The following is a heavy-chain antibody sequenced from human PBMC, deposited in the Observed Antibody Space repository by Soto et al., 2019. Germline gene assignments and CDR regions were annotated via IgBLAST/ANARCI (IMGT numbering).Heavy chain of an antibody. Sequence: TSETLSLTCTVAGGSISSGGYYLSGIRQHPGKGLEWIGYIYYSGSTYYNPSLKSRVTISVDTSKNQFSLKLSSVTAADTAVYYCARNNRTRGNFDYWGQGTLVTVSS. V-gene: IGHV4-31*03. CDR2: IYYSGST. J-gene: IGHJ4*02. CDR1: GGSISSGGYY. D-gene: IGHD1-20*01. CDR3: ARNNRTRGNFDY.